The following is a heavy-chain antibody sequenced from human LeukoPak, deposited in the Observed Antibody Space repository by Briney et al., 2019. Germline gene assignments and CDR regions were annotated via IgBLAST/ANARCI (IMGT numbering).Heavy chain of an antibody. Sequence: GASLRLSCAASGFTFSSYAMRWVRQAPGKGLEWVSAISGSGGSTYYADSVKGRFTISRDNSKNTLYLQMNSLRAEDTAVYYCAKESGYSSSWRLSWFDPWGQGTLVTVSS. CDR1: GFTFSSYA. CDR3: AKESGYSSSWRLSWFDP. J-gene: IGHJ5*02. CDR2: ISGSGGST. V-gene: IGHV3-23*01. D-gene: IGHD6-13*01.